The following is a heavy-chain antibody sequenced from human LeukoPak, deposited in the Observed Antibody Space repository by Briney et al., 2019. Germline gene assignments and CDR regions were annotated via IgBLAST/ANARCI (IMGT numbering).Heavy chain of an antibody. CDR3: ARDAVVDGDGYNADAFDI. D-gene: IGHD5-24*01. V-gene: IGHV4-30-2*01. CDR2: IYHSGST. Sequence: PSETLSLTCTVSGGSISSGGYYWRWIRQPPGKGLEWIGYIYHSGSTYYNPSLKSRVTISVDRSKNQFSLKLSSVTAADTAVYYCARDAVVDGDGYNADAFDIWGQGTMVTVSS. J-gene: IGHJ3*02. CDR1: GGSISSGGYY.